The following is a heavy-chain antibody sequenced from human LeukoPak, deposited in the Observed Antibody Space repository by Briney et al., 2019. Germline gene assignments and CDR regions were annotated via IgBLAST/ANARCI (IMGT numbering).Heavy chain of an antibody. CDR2: IIPIFGTA. CDR3: ARDQGTTSSYEAFDI. CDR1: GGPFSSYA. Sequence: GASLEISCKGSGGPFSSYAISWVRQAPGQGLELMGGIIPIFGTANYAQKFQGRITITADESTSTAYMELSSMRSEDTAVYYCARDQGTTSSYEAFDIWGQGTRVTVSS. J-gene: IGHJ3*02. V-gene: IGHV1-69*01. D-gene: IGHD1-1*01.